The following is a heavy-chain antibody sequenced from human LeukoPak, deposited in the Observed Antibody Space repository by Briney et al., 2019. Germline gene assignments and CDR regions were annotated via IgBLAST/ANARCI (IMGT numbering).Heavy chain of an antibody. J-gene: IGHJ4*02. CDR3: ARGSSSWYPFDY. Sequence: ASVKVSCKASGYTFTSYGISWVRQAPGQGLEWMGWMNPNSGNTGYAQKFQGRVTMTRNTSISTAYMELSSLRSEDTAVYYCARGSSSWYPFDYWGQGTLVTVSS. CDR1: GYTFTSYG. CDR2: MNPNSGNT. V-gene: IGHV1-8*02. D-gene: IGHD6-13*01.